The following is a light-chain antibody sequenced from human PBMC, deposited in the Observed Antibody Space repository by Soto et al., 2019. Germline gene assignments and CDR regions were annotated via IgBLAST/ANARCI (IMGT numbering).Light chain of an antibody. CDR3: QQYDSSWT. CDR2: GAS. CDR1: QSVSSSY. J-gene: IGKJ1*01. V-gene: IGKV3-20*01. Sequence: EIVLTQSPGTLSLSPGERATLSCRASQSVSSSYLAGYQQKPGQAPRLLIYGASSRSTGIPDRFSGSGSGTDFTLISSRLEPVDFAVYYCQQYDSSWTFGQGTKVEIK.